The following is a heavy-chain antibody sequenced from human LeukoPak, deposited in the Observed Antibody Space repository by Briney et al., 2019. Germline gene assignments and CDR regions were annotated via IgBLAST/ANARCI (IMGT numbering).Heavy chain of an antibody. V-gene: IGHV1-58*01. CDR3: AAAYYDILTGPNYFDY. Sequence: SVKVSCKASGFTFTSSAVRWVRQARGQRLEGIGWIVVGSGNTNYAQKFQERVTITRDMSTSTAYMELSSLRSEDTAVYYCAAAYYDILTGPNYFDYWGQGTLVTVSS. CDR2: IVVGSGNT. D-gene: IGHD3-9*01. J-gene: IGHJ4*02. CDR1: GFTFTSSA.